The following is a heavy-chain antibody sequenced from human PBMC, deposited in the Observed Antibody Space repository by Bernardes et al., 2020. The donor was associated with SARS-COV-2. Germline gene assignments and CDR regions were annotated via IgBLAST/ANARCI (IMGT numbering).Heavy chain of an antibody. CDR1: GFTLTYFY. D-gene: IGHD5-12*01. Sequence: ASVKVSCKASGFTLTYFYMFWVRQAPGQGLEWMGIINPTGESTNYAQKFQGRVTMTRDTSTNTLYMELSSLRSEDTAVYYCARDSGYRLAYWGQGTLVTVSS. CDR2: INPTGEST. V-gene: IGHV1-46*01. CDR3: ARDSGYRLAY. J-gene: IGHJ4*02.